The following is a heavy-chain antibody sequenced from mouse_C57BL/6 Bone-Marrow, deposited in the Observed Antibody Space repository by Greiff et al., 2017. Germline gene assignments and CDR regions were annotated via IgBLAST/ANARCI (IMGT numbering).Heavy chain of an antibody. D-gene: IGHD1-1*02. CDR2: IDPSDSYT. CDR1: GYTFTSYW. J-gene: IGHJ2*01. Sequence: QVQLQQPGAELVRPGTSVKLSCKASGYTFTSYWMHWVKQRPGQGLEWIGVIDPSDSYTNYNQKFKGKATLTVDTSSSTAYMQLSSLTSEDSAVYYCARWCSYYLDYWGQGTTLTVSS. V-gene: IGHV1-59*01. CDR3: ARWCSYYLDY.